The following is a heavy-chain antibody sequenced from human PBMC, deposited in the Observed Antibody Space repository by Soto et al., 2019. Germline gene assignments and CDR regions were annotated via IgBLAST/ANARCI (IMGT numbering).Heavy chain of an antibody. CDR1: GFTFSSYG. V-gene: IGHV3-33*01. CDR2: IWYDGSNK. Sequence: PGGSLRLSCAASGFTFSSYGMHWVRQAPGKGLEWVAVIWYDGSNKYYADSVKGRFTISRDNSKNTLYLQMNSLRAEDTAVYYCARDRGQQLVPYFDYWGQGTLVTVSS. J-gene: IGHJ4*02. D-gene: IGHD6-13*01. CDR3: ARDRGQQLVPYFDY.